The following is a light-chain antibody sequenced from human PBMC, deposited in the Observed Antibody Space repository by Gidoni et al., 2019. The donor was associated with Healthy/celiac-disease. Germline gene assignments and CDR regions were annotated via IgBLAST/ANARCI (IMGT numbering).Light chain of an antibody. CDR2: KAS. J-gene: IGKJ2*01. Sequence: DIQMPQSPSTLSASVGDRVTITCRASQSISTYLAWYQQKPGKAPKLLIYKASSLESGVPSRFSGSGSGTEFTLTISSLQPDDFATYYCQQYHSYPLMYTFGQGTKLEIK. V-gene: IGKV1-5*03. CDR3: QQYHSYPLMYT. CDR1: QSISTY.